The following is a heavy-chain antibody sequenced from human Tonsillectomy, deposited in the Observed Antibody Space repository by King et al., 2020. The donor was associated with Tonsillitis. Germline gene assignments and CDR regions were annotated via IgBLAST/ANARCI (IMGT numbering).Heavy chain of an antibody. CDR3: AREGPLITYYFDSSGYYWDY. D-gene: IGHD3-22*01. Sequence: VQLVESGGGLVQPGGSLRLSCAASGLTFSSYWMSWVRQAPGKGLEWVANIKQDGTEKYYVDSVKGRFTISRDNAKNSLYLQMNSLRAEDTAVYYCAREGPLITYYFDSSGYYWDYWGQGTLVTVSS. CDR2: IKQDGTEK. J-gene: IGHJ4*02. V-gene: IGHV3-7*01. CDR1: GLTFSSYW.